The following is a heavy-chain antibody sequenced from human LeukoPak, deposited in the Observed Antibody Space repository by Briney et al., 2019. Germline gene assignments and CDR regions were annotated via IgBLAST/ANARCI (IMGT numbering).Heavy chain of an antibody. D-gene: IGHD2-15*01. Sequence: SETLSLTCTVSGGSISSYYWSWIRQPPGKGLEWIGYIYYSGSTNYNPSLKSRVTISVDTSKNQFSLKLSSVTAADTAVYYCASIAASGGPIDYWGQGTLVTVSS. CDR2: IYYSGST. CDR1: GGSISSYY. J-gene: IGHJ4*02. V-gene: IGHV4-59*01. CDR3: ASIAASGGPIDY.